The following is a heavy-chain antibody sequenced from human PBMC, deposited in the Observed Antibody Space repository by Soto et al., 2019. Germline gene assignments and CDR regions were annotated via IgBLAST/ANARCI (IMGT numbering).Heavy chain of an antibody. CDR2: IIPIFGTA. D-gene: IGHD3-16*02. CDR1: GGTFSSYA. J-gene: IGHJ4*02. V-gene: IGHV1-69*12. Sequence: QVQLVQSGAEVKKPGSSVKVSCKASGGTFSSYAISWVRQAPGQGLEWMGGIIPIFGTANYAQKFQGRVTITADESTSTAYMALGILRSEDTAVYYCARGPLRLGELSFDYWGQGTLVTVSS. CDR3: ARGPLRLGELSFDY.